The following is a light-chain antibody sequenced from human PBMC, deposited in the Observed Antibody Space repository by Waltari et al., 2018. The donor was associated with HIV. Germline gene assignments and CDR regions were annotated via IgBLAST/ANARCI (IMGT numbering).Light chain of an antibody. Sequence: QSVLTQPPSVSGAPGQRVTISCTGSNTNIGAGYDVHWYQQVPGRAPKLIIYDNPNRPSGVPDRFSGYKSGTSAALAITGLQAVDETDYYCQSFDTSLSASVFGTGTRVTVL. CDR3: QSFDTSLSASV. CDR2: DNP. CDR1: NTNIGAGYD. V-gene: IGLV1-40*01. J-gene: IGLJ1*01.